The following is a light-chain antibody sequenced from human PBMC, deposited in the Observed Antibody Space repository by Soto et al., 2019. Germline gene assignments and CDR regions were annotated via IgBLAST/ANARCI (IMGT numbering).Light chain of an antibody. CDR3: QAWDSTTAG. Sequence: SYELTQPPSVSVSPGQTASITCSGDELGDKHASWYQQKPGQSPALVIYGNNKRPSGIPERFSGSNSGSTATLTISGTQTMDEADYYCQAWDSTTAGFGGGTKLTVL. J-gene: IGLJ2*01. CDR1: ELGDKH. V-gene: IGLV3-1*01. CDR2: GNN.